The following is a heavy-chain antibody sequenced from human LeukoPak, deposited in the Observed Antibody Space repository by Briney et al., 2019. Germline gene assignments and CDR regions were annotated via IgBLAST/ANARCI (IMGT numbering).Heavy chain of an antibody. Sequence: PGGSLRLSCAASGFTFSSYWMSWVRQAPGKGLEWVANIKQDGSEKYYVDSVKGRFTISRDNAKNSLYLQMNSLRLDDTAMYYCARDSGSGSSPIGHWGQGTLVTVSS. V-gene: IGHV3-7*01. CDR2: IKQDGSEK. CDR3: ARDSGSGSSPIGH. D-gene: IGHD1-26*01. J-gene: IGHJ4*02. CDR1: GFTFSSYW.